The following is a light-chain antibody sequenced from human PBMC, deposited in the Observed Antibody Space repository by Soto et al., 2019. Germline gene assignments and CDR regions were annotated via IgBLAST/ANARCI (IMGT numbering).Light chain of an antibody. V-gene: IGLV2-14*01. CDR2: EVS. CDR1: SSGIRDYNY. Sequence: QSALTQPASASWSPGQSITISCTGTSSGIRDYNYVSWYQQLPGNAPKLIMYEVSNRPSGISNRFSGSKSGNTASLTLSGLQAEDEADYYCSSKSPDFFGTGPKVTVL. J-gene: IGLJ1*01. CDR3: SSKSPDF.